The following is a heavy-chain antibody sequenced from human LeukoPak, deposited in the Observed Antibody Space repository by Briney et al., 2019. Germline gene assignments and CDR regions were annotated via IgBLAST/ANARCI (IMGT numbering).Heavy chain of an antibody. CDR1: GFTFSSYW. CDR2: INQDGSEK. Sequence: PGGSLRLSCAASGFTFSSYWMSWVRQAPGKGLEWVAHINQDGSEKYYMDSVKGRFTISRDNAKNSLYLQMNSLRAEDTAVYYCATSVGYCSGGTCYSFDYWGPGTLVTVSS. V-gene: IGHV3-7*01. D-gene: IGHD2-15*01. CDR3: ATSVGYCSGGTCYSFDY. J-gene: IGHJ4*02.